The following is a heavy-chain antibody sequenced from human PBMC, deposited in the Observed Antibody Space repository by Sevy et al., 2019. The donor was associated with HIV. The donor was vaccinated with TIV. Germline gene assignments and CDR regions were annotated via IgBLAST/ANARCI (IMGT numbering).Heavy chain of an antibody. D-gene: IGHD1-7*01. V-gene: IGHV1-2*06. J-gene: IGHJ6*02. CDR3: ARDGGGGTTNSGMDV. Sequence: ASVKVSCKASGYTFTGDYLHWVRQAPGQGLEWMGRVYPNSGGTNYAQKFQGRVTMTRDTSISTAYTELSRLRSDDTAGYYCARDGGGGTTNSGMDVWGQGSTVTVSS. CDR1: GYTFTGDY. CDR2: VYPNSGGT.